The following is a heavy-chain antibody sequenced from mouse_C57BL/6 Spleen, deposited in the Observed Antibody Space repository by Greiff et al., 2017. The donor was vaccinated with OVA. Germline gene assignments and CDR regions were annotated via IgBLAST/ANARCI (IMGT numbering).Heavy chain of an antibody. CDR1: GYTFTSYW. Sequence: VQLQQPGAELVMPGASVKLSCKASGYTFTSYWMHWVKQRPGQGLEWIGEIDPSDSYTNYNQKFKGKSTLTVDKSSSTAYMQLSSLTSEDSAVYYCASYGSSYWYFDVWGTGTTVTVSS. J-gene: IGHJ1*03. CDR3: ASYGSSYWYFDV. CDR2: IDPSDSYT. V-gene: IGHV1-69*01. D-gene: IGHD1-1*01.